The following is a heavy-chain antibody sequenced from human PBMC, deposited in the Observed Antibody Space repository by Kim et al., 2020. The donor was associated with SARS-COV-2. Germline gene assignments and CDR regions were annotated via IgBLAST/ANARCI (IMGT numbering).Heavy chain of an antibody. CDR3: ARGALWFGELLFWYFDL. V-gene: IGHV3-33*05. CDR1: GFTFSSYG. D-gene: IGHD3-10*01. CDR2: ISYDGSNK. J-gene: IGHJ2*01. Sequence: GGSLRLSCAASGFTFSSYGMHWVRQAPGKGLEWVAVISYDGSNKYYADSVKGRFTISRDNSKNTLYLQMNSLRAEDTAVYYCARGALWFGELLFWYFDLWGRGTLVTVSS.